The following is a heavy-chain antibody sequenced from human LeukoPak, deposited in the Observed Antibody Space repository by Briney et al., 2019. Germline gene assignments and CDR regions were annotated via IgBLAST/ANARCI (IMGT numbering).Heavy chain of an antibody. CDR3: ARQGYSSSWYPYYFDY. CDR2: IIPIFGTA. D-gene: IGHD6-13*01. V-gene: IGHV1-69*01. CDR1: GGTFSSYA. Sequence: SVKVSCKASGGTFSSYAISWVRQAPGQGLEWMGGIIPIFGTANYAQKSQGRVTITADESTSTAYMELSSLRSEDTAVYYCARQGYSSSWYPYYFDYWGQGTLVTVSS. J-gene: IGHJ4*02.